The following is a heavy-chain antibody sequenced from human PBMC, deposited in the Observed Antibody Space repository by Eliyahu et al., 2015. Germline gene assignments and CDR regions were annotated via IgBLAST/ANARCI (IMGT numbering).Heavy chain of an antibody. Sequence: QVQLVESGGGVVQPGGSLXLSCAASGFTFSSYGMHWVRQAPGKGLEWVAFIRYDGSNKYYADSVKGRFTISRDNSKNTLYLQMNSLRAEDTAVYYCAKEGSVYFDYWGQGTLVTVSS. D-gene: IGHD3-10*01. CDR3: AKEGSVYFDY. J-gene: IGHJ4*02. CDR2: IRYDGSNK. V-gene: IGHV3-30*02. CDR1: GFTFSSYG.